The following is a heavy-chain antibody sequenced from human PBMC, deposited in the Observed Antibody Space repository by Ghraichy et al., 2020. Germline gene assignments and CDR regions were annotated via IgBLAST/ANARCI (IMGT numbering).Heavy chain of an antibody. D-gene: IGHD1-26*01. J-gene: IGHJ4*02. CDR2: INSDGSST. Sequence: GGSLRLSCAASGFTFRSYWMHWARQAPGKGLVWVSGINSDGSSTNYADSVKGRFTISRDNAKNTLYLQMNSLRAEDTAVYYCARGGVGLTDYWGQGTLVTVSS. V-gene: IGHV3-74*01. CDR1: GFTFRSYW. CDR3: ARGGVGLTDY.